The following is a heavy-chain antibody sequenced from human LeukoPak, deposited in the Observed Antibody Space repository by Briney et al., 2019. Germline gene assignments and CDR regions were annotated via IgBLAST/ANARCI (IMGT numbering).Heavy chain of an antibody. V-gene: IGHV3-52*01. CDR3: VRAVRRLGEDSSTSCFQLPTYYMDV. D-gene: IGHD2-2*01. CDR2: MRQDGSDK. J-gene: IGHJ6*03. Sequence: GGSLRLSCAISGFTSSTAWLTWVRQAPGKGPEWVAGMRQDGSDKYYLDSVRGRFIISGDNAKKSLYLQVNSLRAEDMTVYYCVRAVRRLGEDSSTSCFQLPTYYMDVWGKGTTVTVSS. CDR1: GFTSSTAW.